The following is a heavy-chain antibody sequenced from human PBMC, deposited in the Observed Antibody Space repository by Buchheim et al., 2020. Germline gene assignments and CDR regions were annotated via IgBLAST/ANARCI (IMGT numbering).Heavy chain of an antibody. J-gene: IGHJ3*02. Sequence: QVQLVESGGNVVQPGRSLRLSCAASGFTFNTNAMYWVRQAPGKGLEWVAVISYDGSNKYYGDSVKGRFTISRDNSKNTLYLQMNSLRPEDTAVYYCAKGSPGITTIVVVPAFDIWGQGT. CDR1: GFTFNTNA. CDR2: ISYDGSNK. CDR3: AKGSPGITTIVVVPAFDI. D-gene: IGHD3-22*01. V-gene: IGHV3-30*18.